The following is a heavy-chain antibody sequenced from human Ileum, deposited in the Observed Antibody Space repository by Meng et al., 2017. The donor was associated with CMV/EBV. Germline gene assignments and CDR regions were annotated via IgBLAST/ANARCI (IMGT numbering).Heavy chain of an antibody. D-gene: IGHD3-3*01. J-gene: IGHJ6*02. CDR3: ARDTSADSSITIFGVVTSHYYYYGMDV. CDR2: ISSSSSYI. CDR1: GFTFSSYS. V-gene: IGHV3-21*01. Sequence: GESLKISCAASGFTFSSYSMNWVRQAPGKGLEWVSSISSSSSYIYYADSVKGRFTISRDSAKNSLYLQMNSLRAEDTAVYYCARDTSADSSITIFGVVTSHYYYYGMDVWGQGTTVTVSS.